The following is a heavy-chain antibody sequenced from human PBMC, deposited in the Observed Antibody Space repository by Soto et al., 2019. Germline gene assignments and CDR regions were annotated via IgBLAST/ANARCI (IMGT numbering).Heavy chain of an antibody. CDR2: IYYSGSTNT. D-gene: IGHD2-8*01. V-gene: IGHV4-59*08. J-gene: IGHJ6*01. CDR3: AINADV. CDR1: GSSFSSYY. Sequence: QVQLQESGPGLVKPSETLSLTCTVSGSSFSSYYWSWIRQPPGRGLEWVGHIYYSGSTNTNYNPSLKSRVSISVDTSKNQFSLKLSSVTAADTAMYYCAINADVW.